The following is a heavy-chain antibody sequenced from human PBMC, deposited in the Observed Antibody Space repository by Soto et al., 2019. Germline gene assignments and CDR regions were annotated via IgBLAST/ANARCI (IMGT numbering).Heavy chain of an antibody. CDR2: IYSGGST. V-gene: IGHV3-53*01. J-gene: IGHJ3*02. CDR3: AREGAYYYDSSGAPGAFDI. D-gene: IGHD3-22*01. Sequence: GGSLRLSCAASGFTVSSNYMSWVRQAPGKGLEWVSVIYSGGSTYYADSVKGRFTISRDNSKNTLYLQMNSLRAEDTAVYYCAREGAYYYDSSGAPGAFDIWGQGTMVTVSS. CDR1: GFTVSSNY.